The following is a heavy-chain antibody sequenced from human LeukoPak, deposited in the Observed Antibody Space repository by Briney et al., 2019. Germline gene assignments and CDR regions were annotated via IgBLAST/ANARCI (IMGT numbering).Heavy chain of an antibody. V-gene: IGHV1-18*01. Sequence: ASVKVSCKASGYTFTSYGISWVRQAPGQGLEWMGWISAYNGNTNYAQKLQGRVTMTTDTSTSTAYTELRSLRSDDTAVYYCARDRVRRTGYCSGGSCFLFGDYWGQGTLVTVSS. D-gene: IGHD2-15*01. J-gene: IGHJ4*02. CDR2: ISAYNGNT. CDR3: ARDRVRRTGYCSGGSCFLFGDY. CDR1: GYTFTSYG.